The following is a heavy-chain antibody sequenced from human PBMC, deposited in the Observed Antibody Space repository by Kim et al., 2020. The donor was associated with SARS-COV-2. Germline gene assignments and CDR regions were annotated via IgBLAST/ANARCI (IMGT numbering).Heavy chain of an antibody. CDR3: ASSGPQKGGYSSGWYANRRSSTPYSYFDY. Sequence: SETLSLTCTVSGDSISSGGYYWSWIRQHPGKGLEWIGYIYYSGSTYYNPSLKSRVTISVDTSKNQFSLKLSSVTAADTAVYYCASSGPQKGGYSSGWYANRRSSTPYSYFDYWGQGTLVTVSS. CDR1: GDSISSGGYY. CDR2: IYYSGST. V-gene: IGHV4-31*03. J-gene: IGHJ4*02. D-gene: IGHD6-19*01.